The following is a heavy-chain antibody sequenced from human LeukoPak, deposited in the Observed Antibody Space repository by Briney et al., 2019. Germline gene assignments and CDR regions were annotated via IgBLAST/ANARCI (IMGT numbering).Heavy chain of an antibody. Sequence: SVKVSCKASGGTFSSYAISWVRQAPGQGLEWMGGIIPIFGTANYAQKFQGRVTITEDESMSTAYMELSSLRSEDTAVYYCARGSTVAYYFDYWGQGTLVTVSS. CDR3: ARGSTVAYYFDY. J-gene: IGHJ4*02. V-gene: IGHV1-69*13. D-gene: IGHD6-19*01. CDR1: GGTFSSYA. CDR2: IIPIFGTA.